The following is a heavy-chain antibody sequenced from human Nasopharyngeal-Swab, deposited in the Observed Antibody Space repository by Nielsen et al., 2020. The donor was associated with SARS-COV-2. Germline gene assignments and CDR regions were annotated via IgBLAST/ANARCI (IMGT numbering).Heavy chain of an antibody. D-gene: IGHD5-24*01. CDR1: VYTFIHYY. V-gene: IGHV1-2*06. CDR3: ARGGSEIDHNFFDL. Sequence: ASVTVSCKPSVYTFIHYYIHWVRHAPGPGLEWVGRINPNRGDTNYAQTFQGRLTLTRDTSIGTAYMELTSLRSDDTALFFCARGGSEIDHNFFDLWGQGTLVTVSS. CDR2: INPNRGDT. J-gene: IGHJ4*02.